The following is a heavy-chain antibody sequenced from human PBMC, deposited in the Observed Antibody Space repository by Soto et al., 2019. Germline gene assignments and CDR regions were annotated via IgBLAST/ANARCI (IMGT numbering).Heavy chain of an antibody. D-gene: IGHD3-3*01. CDR1: GFTVSSNY. J-gene: IGHJ6*02. Sequence: GGSLSLSCAASGFTVSSNYMSWVRQAPGKGLEWVSVIYSGGSTYYADSVKGRFTISRDNSKNTLYLQMNSLRAEDTAVYYCARDVTIFGVVYGMDVWGQGTTVTVSS. CDR3: ARDVTIFGVVYGMDV. CDR2: IYSGGST. V-gene: IGHV3-53*01.